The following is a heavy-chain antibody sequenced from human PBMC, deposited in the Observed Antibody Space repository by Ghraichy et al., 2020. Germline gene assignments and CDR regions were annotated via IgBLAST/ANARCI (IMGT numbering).Heavy chain of an antibody. Sequence: GGSLRLSCAASGFTFSRHAMSWVRQAPGKGLEWVSIISGGGDVTYYADSVKGRFTISRDKSKITLYLQMNSLRAEYTAIYHCAKVVGFDSSGGQRENWFDPWGQGTLVTVSA. D-gene: IGHD3-22*01. J-gene: IGHJ5*02. CDR2: ISGGGDVT. V-gene: IGHV3-23*01. CDR1: GFTFSRHA. CDR3: AKVVGFDSSGGQRENWFDP.